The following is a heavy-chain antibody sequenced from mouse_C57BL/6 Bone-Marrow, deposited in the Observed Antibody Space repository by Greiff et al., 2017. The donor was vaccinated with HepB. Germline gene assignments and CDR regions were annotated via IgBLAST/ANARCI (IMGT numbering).Heavy chain of an antibody. CDR3: AIRSYLLYYFDY. V-gene: IGHV1-74*01. D-gene: IGHD5-5*01. CDR2: IHPSDSDT. CDR1: GYTFTSYW. J-gene: IGHJ2*01. Sequence: QVQLQQPGAELVKPGASVKVSCKASGYTFTSYWMHWVKQRPGQGLEWIGRIHPSDSDTNYNQKFKGKATLTVDKSSSTAYMHRSSLTSEDSAVYYCAIRSYLLYYFDYWGQGTTLTVSS.